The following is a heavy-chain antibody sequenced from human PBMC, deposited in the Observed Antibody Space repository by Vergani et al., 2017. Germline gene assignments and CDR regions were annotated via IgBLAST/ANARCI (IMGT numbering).Heavy chain of an antibody. V-gene: IGHV4-34*01. CDR1: GGSFSGYY. Sequence: QVQLQQWCAGLLKPSETLSLTCAVYGGSFSGYYWSWIRQPPGKGLEWIGEINHSGSTNYNPSLKSRVTISIDTSKNQFSLKLSSVTAADTAVYYCARGGVALFDYWGQGTLVTVSS. CDR3: ARGGVALFDY. CDR2: INHSGST. D-gene: IGHD3-3*01. J-gene: IGHJ4*02.